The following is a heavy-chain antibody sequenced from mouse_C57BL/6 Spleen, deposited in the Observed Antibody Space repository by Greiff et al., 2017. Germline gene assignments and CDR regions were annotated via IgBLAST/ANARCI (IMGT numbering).Heavy chain of an antibody. CDR3: ARSGGNYCDY. V-gene: IGHV1-54*01. Sequence: VQLQQSGAELVRPGTSVKVSCKASGYAFTNYLIEWVKQRPGQGLEWIGVINPGSGGTNYNEKFKGKATLTADKSSSTAYMQLSSLTSEDSAVYFCARSGGNYCDYWGQGTTLTVSS. J-gene: IGHJ2*01. CDR1: GYAFTNYL. CDR2: INPGSGGT. D-gene: IGHD3-1*01.